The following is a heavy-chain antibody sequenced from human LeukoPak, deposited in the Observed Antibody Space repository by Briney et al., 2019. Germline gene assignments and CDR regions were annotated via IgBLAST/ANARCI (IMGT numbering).Heavy chain of an antibody. V-gene: IGHV4-34*01. D-gene: IGHD6-6*01. CDR3: ARDLLRLAARPGRIWFDP. J-gene: IGHJ5*02. CDR2: INQSGNT. CDR1: GGSFSGYY. Sequence: SETLSLTCAVYGGSFSGYYWSWIRQPPGKGLEWIGEINQSGNTNYNPSLKSRVTISLDTSKNHFSLKLSSVTAADTAVYYCARDLLRLAARPGRIWFDPWGQGILVTVSS.